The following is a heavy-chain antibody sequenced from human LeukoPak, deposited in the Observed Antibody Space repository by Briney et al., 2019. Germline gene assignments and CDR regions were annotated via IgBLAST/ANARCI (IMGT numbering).Heavy chain of an antibody. J-gene: IGHJ3*02. CDR1: SASMSNYY. V-gene: IGHV4-59*13. CDR2: IYYTGNA. D-gene: IGHD3-22*01. CDR3: ARHHYDSTHDAFDI. Sequence: SETLSLTYTVSSASMSNYYWSWIRQPPGKGLEWFAYIYYTGNANYNPSLTSRVTISVDTSKNQLSLKLNSVTAADTAVYYCARHHYDSTHDAFDIWGQGTMVTVSS.